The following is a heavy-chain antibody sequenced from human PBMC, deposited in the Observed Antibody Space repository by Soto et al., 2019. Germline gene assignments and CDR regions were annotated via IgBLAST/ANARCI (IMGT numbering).Heavy chain of an antibody. V-gene: IGHV4-39*01. CDR3: ARHPSDFWFDP. CDR2: IHDGGNA. CDR1: GGSINTYNLF. J-gene: IGHJ5*02. Sequence: SETLSLTCTVSGGSINTYNLFWAWVRQPPGKGLEGIASIHDGGNAYYSPSLTTRATISRYTSKNRVSLELRSVTAAHTAVYYCARHPSDFWFDPWGQGTLVTVSS. D-gene: IGHD2-21*02.